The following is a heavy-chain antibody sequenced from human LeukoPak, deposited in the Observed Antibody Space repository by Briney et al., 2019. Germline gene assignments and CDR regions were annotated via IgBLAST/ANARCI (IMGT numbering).Heavy chain of an antibody. V-gene: IGHV3-33*01. CDR2: IWYDGSNK. CDR3: ARDLGKLYYYGSGSYTDEAFDI. J-gene: IGHJ3*02. D-gene: IGHD3-10*01. CDR1: GFTFSSYG. Sequence: GGSLRLSCAASGFTFSSYGMHWVRQAPGKGLEWVAVIWYDGSNKYYADSVKGRFTISRDNSKNTLYLQMNSLRAEDTAVYYCARDLGKLYYYGSGSYTDEAFDIWGQGTMVTVSS.